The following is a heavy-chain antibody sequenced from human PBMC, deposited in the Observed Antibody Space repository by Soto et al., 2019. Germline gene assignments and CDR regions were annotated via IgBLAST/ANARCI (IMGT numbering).Heavy chain of an antibody. CDR3: AREGYSYDYYYGMDV. J-gene: IGHJ6*02. CDR2: IYHSGST. Sequence: SDTLSLTCAVSGGSITSGGYSWSWIRQPPGKGLEWIGYIYHSGSTYYNPSLKSRVTISVDTSKNQFSLKLSSVTAADTAVYYCAREGYSYDYYYGMDVWGQGTTVT. D-gene: IGHD5-18*01. V-gene: IGHV4-30-2*05. CDR1: GGSITSGGYS.